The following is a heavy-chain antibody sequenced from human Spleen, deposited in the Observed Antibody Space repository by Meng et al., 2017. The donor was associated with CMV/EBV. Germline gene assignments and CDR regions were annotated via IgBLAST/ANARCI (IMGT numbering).Heavy chain of an antibody. CDR3: ARAPRPRWKGGSGRDANLYYFDY. Sequence: QVQLQQWGAGLLKPSETLSLTCAVYGGSFCGYYWSWIRQPPGKGLEWIGEINHSGSTNYNPSLKSRVTISVDTSKNQFSLKLSSVTAADTAVYYCARAPRPRWKGGSGRDANLYYFDYWGQGTLVTVSS. CDR1: GGSFCGYY. D-gene: IGHD4/OR15-4a*01. V-gene: IGHV4-34*01. CDR2: INHSGST. J-gene: IGHJ4*02.